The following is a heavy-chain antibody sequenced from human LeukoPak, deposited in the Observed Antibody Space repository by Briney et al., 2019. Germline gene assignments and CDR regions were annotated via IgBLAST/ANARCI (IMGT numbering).Heavy chain of an antibody. CDR2: IYYSGST. D-gene: IGHD1-26*01. CDR1: GGSISSYY. V-gene: IGHV4-59*01. J-gene: IGHJ4*02. Sequence: PSETLSLTCTVSGGSISSYYWSWIRQPPGKGLEWIGYIYYSGSTNYNPSLKSRVTISVGTPKNQFSLKLSSVTAADTAVYYCARVGGGGYYFDYWGQGTLVTVSS. CDR3: ARVGGGGYYFDY.